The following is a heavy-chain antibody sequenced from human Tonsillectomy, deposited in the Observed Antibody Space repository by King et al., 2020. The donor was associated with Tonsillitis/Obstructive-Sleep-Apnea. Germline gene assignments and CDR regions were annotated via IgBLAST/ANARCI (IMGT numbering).Heavy chain of an antibody. CDR3: AKGGYCSGDSCYTSWSDP. Sequence: VQLVESGRGLVQPGESLRLSCAASGFTFSSYAMSWVRQAPGKGLEWVSAISGSGVSTYYADSVRGRFTISRDNSKNTLYLQMSSLRAEDRAIYYCAKGGYCSGDSCYTSWSDPWGQGTLVTVSS. D-gene: IGHD2-2*02. V-gene: IGHV3-23*04. J-gene: IGHJ5*02. CDR1: GFTFSSYA. CDR2: ISGSGVST.